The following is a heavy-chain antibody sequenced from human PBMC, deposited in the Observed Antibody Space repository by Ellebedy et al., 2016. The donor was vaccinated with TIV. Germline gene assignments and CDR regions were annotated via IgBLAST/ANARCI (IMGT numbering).Heavy chain of an antibody. CDR2: ISGYNGDT. Sequence: ASVKVSCKASGYTFTKYGISWVRQAPEQGLEWMGWISGYNGDTNYAQKFQGRVTMTIDTSTSTVYMELRSLSFDDTAVYYCTRGFYEKFDPWGQGTLVTVS. D-gene: IGHD5/OR15-5a*01. CDR3: TRGFYEKFDP. CDR1: GYTFTKYG. J-gene: IGHJ5*02. V-gene: IGHV1-18*04.